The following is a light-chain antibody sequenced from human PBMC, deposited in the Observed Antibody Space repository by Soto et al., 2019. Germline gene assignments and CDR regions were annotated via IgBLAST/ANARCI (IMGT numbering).Light chain of an antibody. CDR1: QSISSY. CDR3: QQSYSTLRT. CDR2: AAS. V-gene: IGKV1-39*01. Sequence: DIQMTQSPSSLSASVGDRVTITCRASQSISSYLNWYQQKPGKAPKLLIYAASSLQSGVPSRFSGSGSGTDFTLTISSLQPEXXATYYCQQSYSTLRTFGQGTKVEIK. J-gene: IGKJ1*01.